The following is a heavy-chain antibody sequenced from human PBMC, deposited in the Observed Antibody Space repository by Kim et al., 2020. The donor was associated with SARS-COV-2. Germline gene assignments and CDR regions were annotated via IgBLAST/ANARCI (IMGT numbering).Heavy chain of an antibody. CDR1: GFTFDDYA. J-gene: IGHJ4*02. V-gene: IGHV3-9*01. CDR2: ISWNSGSI. Sequence: GGSLRLSCAASGFTFDDYAMHWVRQAPGKGLEWVSGISWNSGSIAYADSVKGRFTISRDNAKNSLYLQMNSLRAEDTALYYCPKGYSSSWYFVDYWGQGTLVTVSS. D-gene: IGHD6-13*01. CDR3: PKGYSSSWYFVDY.